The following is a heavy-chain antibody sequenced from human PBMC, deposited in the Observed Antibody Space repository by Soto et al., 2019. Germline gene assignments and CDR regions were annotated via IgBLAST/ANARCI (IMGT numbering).Heavy chain of an antibody. D-gene: IGHD2-8*02. J-gene: IGHJ4*02. CDR3: ARQIYDSGTGPNFQYYFDS. Sequence: GESLKISCKGSGYSFAGYWITWVRQKPGKGLEWMGRIDPSDSQTYYSPSFRGHATISATKSITTVFLQWSSLRASDTAMYYCARQIYDSGTGPNFQYYFDSWGQGTPVTVSS. CDR1: GYSFAGYW. CDR2: IDPSDSQT. V-gene: IGHV5-10-1*01.